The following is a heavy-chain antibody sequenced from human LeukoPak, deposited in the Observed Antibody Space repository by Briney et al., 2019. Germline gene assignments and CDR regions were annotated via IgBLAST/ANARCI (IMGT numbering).Heavy chain of an antibody. V-gene: IGHV3-11*01. CDR3: ARAPAYGDPY. CDR1: GFSFSDSY. J-gene: IGHJ4*02. D-gene: IGHD4/OR15-4a*01. CDR2: ITSSGTTT. Sequence: GGSLRLSCSASGFSFSDSYMSWFRLSPQKGLEWIAYITSSGTTTEYAASVKGRFSISRVNAKSSLYLQMNSLSPEDTAVYYCARAPAYGDPYGGQGTLVTVSS.